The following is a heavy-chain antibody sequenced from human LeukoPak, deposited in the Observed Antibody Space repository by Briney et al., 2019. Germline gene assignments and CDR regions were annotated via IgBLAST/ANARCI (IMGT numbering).Heavy chain of an antibody. Sequence: ASVKVSCKASGYTFTGYYMHWVRQAPGQGLEWMGWINTNTGNPTYVQGFTGRFVFSLDTSVSTAYLQVSNLRAEDTAVYYCAKVAPMIRGPYYFYYMEVWGKGTTVTVSS. V-gene: IGHV7-4-1*02. CDR1: GYTFTGYY. CDR2: INTNTGNP. CDR3: AKVAPMIRGPYYFYYMEV. D-gene: IGHD3-10*01. J-gene: IGHJ6*03.